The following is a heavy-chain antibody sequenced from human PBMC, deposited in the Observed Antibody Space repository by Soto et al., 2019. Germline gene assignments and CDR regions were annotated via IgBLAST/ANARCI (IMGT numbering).Heavy chain of an antibody. CDR1: GFSLTTTRMG. CDR3: AHAGDFDLLSFDR. Sequence: SGPTREPARTLTLTCAFSGFSLTTTRMGVAWIRQPPGKALEWLALIYWDDDKRYSPSLKNRLTVSKDTSTNRVVLTITNISPDDTGTYFCAHAGDFDLLSFDRWGPGTLVPASS. J-gene: IGHJ4*02. D-gene: IGHD2-15*01. CDR2: IYWDDDK. V-gene: IGHV2-5*02.